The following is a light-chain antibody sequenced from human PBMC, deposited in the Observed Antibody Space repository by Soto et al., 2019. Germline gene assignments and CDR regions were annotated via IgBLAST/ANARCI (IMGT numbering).Light chain of an antibody. CDR1: QGISNY. V-gene: IGKV1-27*01. J-gene: IGKJ1*01. CDR3: QKYNSAPRT. Sequence: DIQITQSPSSLSASVGDRVTVTCRASQGISNYLAWYQQKPGKVPKLLIYAASTLQSGVPSRFSGSGSGTDFTLTISRLQPEDVETYYCQKYNSAPRTFGQGTKVDIK. CDR2: AAS.